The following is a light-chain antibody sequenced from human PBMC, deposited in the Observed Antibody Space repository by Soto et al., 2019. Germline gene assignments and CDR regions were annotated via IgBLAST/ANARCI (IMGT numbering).Light chain of an antibody. J-gene: IGKJ5*01. V-gene: IGKV3D-20*01. CDR2: DAS. CDR1: QSVSSSY. CDR3: QQYGSSPIT. Sequence: IILTQSPATLSLSRGESASLSCGASQSVSSSYVAWYQHRPGRAPSISIHDASSRATGIPDRFSGTKSGTDFTLTIRRLEPEDAEVYFCQQYGSSPITFGQGTRLEIK.